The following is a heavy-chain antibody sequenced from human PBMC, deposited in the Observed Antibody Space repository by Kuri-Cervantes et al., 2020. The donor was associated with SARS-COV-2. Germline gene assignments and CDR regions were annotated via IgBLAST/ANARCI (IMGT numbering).Heavy chain of an antibody. Sequence: GESLKIPCAASGFTFSSYAMSWVRQAPGKGLEWVSAISCSGGSTYYADSAKGRFTISRDNSKNTLYLQMNSLRAEDTAVYYCARDITTGQWLEIPYWGQGTLVTVSS. CDR2: ISCSGGST. CDR3: ARDITTGQWLEIPY. CDR1: GFTFSSYA. D-gene: IGHD6-19*01. J-gene: IGHJ4*02. V-gene: IGHV3-23*01.